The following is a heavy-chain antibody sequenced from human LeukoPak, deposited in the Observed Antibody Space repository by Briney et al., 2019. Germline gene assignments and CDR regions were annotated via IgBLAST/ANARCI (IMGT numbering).Heavy chain of an antibody. CDR2: IYWDDDK. D-gene: IGHD2-2*01. Sequence: SGPTLVNPTQTLTLTCDFSGFSLNTRGAGMGWIPQLPGKALEWLALIYWDDDKRYSPSLKNRLSITKGTSENHVVLTMTNMDPVETATYYCAHSTLCTSSSCYDAFDIWGQGTMVTVSS. J-gene: IGHJ3*02. CDR1: GFSLNTRGAG. CDR3: AHSTLCTSSSCYDAFDI. V-gene: IGHV2-5*02.